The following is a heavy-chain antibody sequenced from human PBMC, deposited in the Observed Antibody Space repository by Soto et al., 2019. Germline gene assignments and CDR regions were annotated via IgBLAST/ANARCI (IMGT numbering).Heavy chain of an antibody. Sequence: QVQLVESGGGVVQPGRSLRLSCAASGFTFSRYAMHWVRQAPGKGLEWVAVISYDGSNKYYADSVKGRFTISRDNSKNTLYLQMNSLRAEDTAVYYCATASSSGFDYWGQGTLVTVSS. J-gene: IGHJ4*02. CDR2: ISYDGSNK. CDR3: ATASSSGFDY. V-gene: IGHV3-30-3*01. CDR1: GFTFSRYA. D-gene: IGHD6-19*01.